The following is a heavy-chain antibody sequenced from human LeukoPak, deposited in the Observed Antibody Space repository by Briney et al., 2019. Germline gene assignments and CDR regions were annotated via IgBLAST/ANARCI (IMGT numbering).Heavy chain of an antibody. CDR3: VRSFGFDP. Sequence: GGSLRLSCAASGFTFRNYWMGWVRQAPGKGLEWVANTKPDGTAEYYADSVKGRFTISRDNAKNSLFLQMNSLRVEDTAFYYCVRSFGFDPWGQGTLVTVSS. CDR2: TKPDGTAE. CDR1: GFTFRNYW. J-gene: IGHJ5*02. V-gene: IGHV3-7*01.